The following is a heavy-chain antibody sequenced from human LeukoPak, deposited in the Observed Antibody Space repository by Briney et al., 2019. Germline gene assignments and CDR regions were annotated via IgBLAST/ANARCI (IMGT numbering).Heavy chain of an antibody. V-gene: IGHV4-59*01. J-gene: IGHJ6*02. D-gene: IGHD3-9*01. CDR2: IYYSGST. CDR3: ARDWARYDILTGLLLGYYGMDV. Sequence: SETLSLTCTVSGGSISSYYWSWIRQPPGKGLEWIGYIYYSGSTNYNPSLKSRVTISVDTSKNQFSLKLSSVTAADTAVYYCARDWARYDILTGLLLGYYGMDVGAKGPRSPSP. CDR1: GGSISSYY.